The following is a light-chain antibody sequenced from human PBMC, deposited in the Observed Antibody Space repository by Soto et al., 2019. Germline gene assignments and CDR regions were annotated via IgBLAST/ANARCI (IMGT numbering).Light chain of an antibody. V-gene: IGKV3D-15*01. CDR1: QSVSSN. Sequence: IVMTQSPATLSVSPGERAALSCRASQSVSSNLAWYQQKPGQAPRLLIYGASSRATGIPDRFSGSGSGTEFTLTISSLQSEDFAVYYCHQYDNWPKTFGQGTRLEIK. J-gene: IGKJ5*01. CDR3: HQYDNWPKT. CDR2: GAS.